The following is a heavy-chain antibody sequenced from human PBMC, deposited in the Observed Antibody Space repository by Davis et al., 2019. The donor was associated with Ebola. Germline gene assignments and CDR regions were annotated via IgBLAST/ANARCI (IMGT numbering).Heavy chain of an antibody. J-gene: IGHJ4*02. CDR2: VYHSGST. Sequence: SETLSLTCTVSGGSISSGNWWRWVRQPPGKGLEWIGEVYHSGSTNYNPSLKSRVTISVDKSKNQFSLNLSSVTAADTAVYYCARDYYDSSGYLYYFDSWGQGTLVTVSS. D-gene: IGHD3-22*01. CDR3: ARDYYDSSGYLYYFDS. V-gene: IGHV4-4*02. CDR1: GGSISSGNW.